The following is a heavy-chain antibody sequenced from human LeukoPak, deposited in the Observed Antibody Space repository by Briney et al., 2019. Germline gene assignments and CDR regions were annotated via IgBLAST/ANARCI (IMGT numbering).Heavy chain of an antibody. CDR1: GGTFSSYA. CDR2: IIPIFGTA. D-gene: IGHD2-2*01. J-gene: IGHJ6*03. CDR3: ARGVVVVPAARSPHYYYYMDV. V-gene: IGHV1-69*13. Sequence: GASVEVSCKASGGTFSSYAISWVRQAPGQGLEWMGGIIPIFGTANYAQKFQGRVTITADESTSTAYMELSSLRSEDTAVYYCARGVVVVPAARSPHYYYYMDVWGKGTTVTVSS.